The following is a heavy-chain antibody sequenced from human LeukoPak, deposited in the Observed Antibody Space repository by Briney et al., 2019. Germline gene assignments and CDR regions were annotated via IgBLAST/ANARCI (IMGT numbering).Heavy chain of an antibody. Sequence: ASVKVSCKASGYTFTSYDINWVRQATGQGLEWMGWMNPNSGNTGYAQKLQGRVTMTTDTSTSTAYMELRSLRSDDTAVYYCARGRHYGDYVDYWGQGTLVTVSS. J-gene: IGHJ4*02. CDR2: MNPNSGNT. V-gene: IGHV1-8*02. CDR1: GYTFTSYD. CDR3: ARGRHYGDYVDY. D-gene: IGHD4-17*01.